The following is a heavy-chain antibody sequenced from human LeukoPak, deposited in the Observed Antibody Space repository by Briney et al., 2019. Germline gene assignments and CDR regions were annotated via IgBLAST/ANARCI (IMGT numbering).Heavy chain of an antibody. CDR2: ISSSSSYI. CDR3: ARVPNCSGGSCYAEGDY. CDR1: GFTFSSYS. V-gene: IGHV3-21*01. J-gene: IGHJ4*02. D-gene: IGHD2-15*01. Sequence: GGSLRLSCAASGFTFSSYSMNWVRQAPGKGLKWVSSISSSSSYIYYADSVKGRFTISRDNAKNSLYLQMNSLRAEDTAVYYCARVPNCSGGSCYAEGDYWGQGTLVTVSS.